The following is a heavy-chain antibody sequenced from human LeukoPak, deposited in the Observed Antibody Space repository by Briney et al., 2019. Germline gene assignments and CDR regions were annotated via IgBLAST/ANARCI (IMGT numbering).Heavy chain of an antibody. Sequence: SETLSLTCTVSGGSISSSSYYWGWIRQPPGKGLEWIGYMYYSGGTNYNPSLKSRVTISVDTSKNQFSLKLSSVTAADTAVYYCARGSTLLGYCSSNSCTYDYWGQGTQVTVSS. V-gene: IGHV4-61*05. CDR1: GGSISSSSYY. CDR3: ARGSTLLGYCSSNSCTYDY. D-gene: IGHD2-2*01. J-gene: IGHJ4*02. CDR2: MYYSGGT.